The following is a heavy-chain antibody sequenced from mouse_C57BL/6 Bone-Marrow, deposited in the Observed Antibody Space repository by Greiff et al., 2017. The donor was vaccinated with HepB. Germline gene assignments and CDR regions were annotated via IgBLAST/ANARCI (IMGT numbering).Heavy chain of an antibody. CDR2: IDPENGDT. CDR1: GFNIKDDY. D-gene: IGHD2-12*01. CDR3: TGHALLPYAMDY. V-gene: IGHV14-4*01. J-gene: IGHJ4*01. Sequence: EVQLQQSGAELVRPGASVKLSCTASGFNIKDDYMHWVKQRPEQGLEWIGWIDPENGDTEYASKFQGKATITADTSSNTAYLQLSSLTSEDTAVYYCTGHALLPYAMDYWGQGTSVTVSS.